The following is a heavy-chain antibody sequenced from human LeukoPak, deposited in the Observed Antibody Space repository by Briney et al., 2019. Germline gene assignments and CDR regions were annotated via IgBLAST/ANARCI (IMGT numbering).Heavy chain of an antibody. CDR2: IYSGGST. D-gene: IGHD1-1*01. Sequence: GGSLRLSCAASGFTVSSNYMSWVRQAPGKGLKWGSVIYSGGSTYYADSVKGRFTISRDISKNTLYLQMNSLRAETTAVYCCAIEVEGLDYWGQGTLVTVSS. CDR3: AIEVEGLDY. J-gene: IGHJ4*02. V-gene: IGHV3-53*01. CDR1: GFTVSSNY.